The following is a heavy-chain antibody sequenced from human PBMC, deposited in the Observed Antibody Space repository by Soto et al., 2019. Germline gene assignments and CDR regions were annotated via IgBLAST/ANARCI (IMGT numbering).Heavy chain of an antibody. CDR2: ISWNSGTI. CDR3: VKSPWSRRGDLDL. V-gene: IGHV3-9*01. J-gene: IGHJ2*01. D-gene: IGHD2-8*01. Sequence: EVELVESGGGLAQTGRSLRLSCATSGFKFDDNDMYWVRQAPGKGLEWVAGISWNSGTIGYADSVKGRFTISRDNAKYSLFLEMSPLRREDTAIYYCVKSPWSRRGDLDLWGRGTLVTVSS. CDR1: GFKFDDND.